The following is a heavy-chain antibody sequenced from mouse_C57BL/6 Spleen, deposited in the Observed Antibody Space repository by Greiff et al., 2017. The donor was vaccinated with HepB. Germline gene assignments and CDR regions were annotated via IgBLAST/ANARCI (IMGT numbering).Heavy chain of an antibody. CDR3: ARRNDGYYNGFAY. Sequence: EVQVVESGGGLVQPGGSLKLSCAASGFTFSDYYMYWVRQTPEKRLEWVAYISNGGGSTYYPDTVKGRFTISRDNAKNTLYLQMSRLKSEDTAMYYCARRNDGYYNGFAYWGQGTLVTVSA. CDR2: ISNGGGST. CDR1: GFTFSDYY. V-gene: IGHV5-12*01. D-gene: IGHD2-3*01. J-gene: IGHJ3*01.